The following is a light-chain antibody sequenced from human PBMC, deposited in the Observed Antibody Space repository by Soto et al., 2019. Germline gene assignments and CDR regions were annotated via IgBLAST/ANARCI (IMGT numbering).Light chain of an antibody. Sequence: QSVLTQPPSASGTPGQRVTISCSGSLSNIGSNFIYWYQQLPGSAPKLLINRNNERPSGVPDRFSGSKSGTSASLAIRGLRSEDEADYHCAGWDDSMRGVVFGGETQVTVI. J-gene: IGLJ2*01. CDR2: RNN. V-gene: IGLV1-47*01. CDR1: LSNIGSNF. CDR3: AGWDDSMRGVV.